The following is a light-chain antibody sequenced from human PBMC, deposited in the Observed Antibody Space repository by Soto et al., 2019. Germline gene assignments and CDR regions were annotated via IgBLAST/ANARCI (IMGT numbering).Light chain of an antibody. V-gene: IGKV1-39*01. CDR3: QQSYSSPHT. CDR2: ESS. Sequence: DIQMTQSPSSLSASVGDRVTITCRASQTISTDLNWYQQKPGKAPTLLIFESSRFQSGVPSRFSVSGSGTDFTLNITTLHPEDFATYYYQQSYSSPHTLGQGTHLEIK. J-gene: IGKJ2*01. CDR1: QTISTD.